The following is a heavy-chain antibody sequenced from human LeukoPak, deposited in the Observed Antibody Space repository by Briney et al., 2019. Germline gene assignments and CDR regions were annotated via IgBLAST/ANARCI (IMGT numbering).Heavy chain of an antibody. J-gene: IGHJ5*02. Sequence: SETLSLTCTVSGGSISSYYWSWIRQPPGKGLEWIGYIYTSGSTNYNPSLKSRVTISVDTSKNQFSLKLSSVTAADTAVYYCARVENYYGSGSYPWFDPWGQGTLVTVSS. D-gene: IGHD3-10*01. CDR1: GGSISSYY. CDR3: ARVENYYGSGSYPWFDP. V-gene: IGHV4-4*09. CDR2: IYTSGST.